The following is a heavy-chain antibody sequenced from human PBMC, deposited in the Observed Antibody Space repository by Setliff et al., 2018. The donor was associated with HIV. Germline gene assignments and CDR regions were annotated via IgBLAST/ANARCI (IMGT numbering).Heavy chain of an antibody. CDR3: ARGYSTAFFHEFFDY. V-gene: IGHV4-4*07. J-gene: IGHJ4*02. CDR1: GDSMSTYY. CDR2: VYNSGNT. D-gene: IGHD5-12*01. Sequence: SETLSLTCSLSGDSMSTYYWSWIRQTAGKGLEWIGRVYNSGNTNYNPSFMSRVSMSVDTSKSQFSLKLRSVTAADTAVYFCARGYSTAFFHEFFDYWGQGTLVTVSS.